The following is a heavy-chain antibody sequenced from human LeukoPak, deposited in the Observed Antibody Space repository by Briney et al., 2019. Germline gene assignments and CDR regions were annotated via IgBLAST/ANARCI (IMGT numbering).Heavy chain of an antibody. D-gene: IGHD1-1*01. CDR3: ARDSEYAGTTT. Sequence: SETLSLTCTVSGGSISSGDYYWSWIRQPPGKGLEWIGYIYYSGSTYYNPSLKSRVTISVDTSKNQFSLKLSSVTAADTAVYYCARDSEYAGTTTWGQGTLVTVSS. CDR1: GGSISSGDYY. J-gene: IGHJ5*02. V-gene: IGHV4-30-4*01. CDR2: IYYSGST.